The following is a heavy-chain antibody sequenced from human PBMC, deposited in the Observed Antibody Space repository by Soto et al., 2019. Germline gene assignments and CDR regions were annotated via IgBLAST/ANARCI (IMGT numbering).Heavy chain of an antibody. CDR2: INSDGSST. V-gene: IGHV3-74*01. J-gene: IGHJ4*02. CDR1: GFTFRSYW. D-gene: IGHD6-6*01. Sequence: EVQLVESGGGLVQPGGSLRLSCAASGFTFRSYWMQWVRQAPGKGLVWVSWINSDGSSTSYADSVKGRFTISRDNAKNTLYLQMNSLRGEDTAVDYCASGGSSLNFDSWGQGTLVTVSS. CDR3: ASGGSSLNFDS.